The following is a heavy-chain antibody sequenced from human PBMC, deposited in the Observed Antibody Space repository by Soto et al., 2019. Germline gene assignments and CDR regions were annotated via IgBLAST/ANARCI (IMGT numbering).Heavy chain of an antibody. J-gene: IGHJ6*02. CDR3: ARRNRFRGVANYFYGLDF. V-gene: IGHV4-39*01. CDR2: IYYGGST. Sequence: ETLFPTSNFSGCSIPTRRNYWGWSRQPAGKGLEWIESIYYGGSTYYNPSIKSRVTISVVTSKNQFSLKLSAVTAEDTAVYYCARRNRFRGVANYFYGLDFWGQATTVTV. CDR1: GCSIPTRRNY. D-gene: IGHD3-10*01.